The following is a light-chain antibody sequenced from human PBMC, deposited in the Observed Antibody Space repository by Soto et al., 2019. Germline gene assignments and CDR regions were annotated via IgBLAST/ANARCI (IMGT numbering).Light chain of an antibody. Sequence: QSALTQPASVSGSPGQSITISCTGTSSDVGGYNYVSWYQQHPGKAPKLMIYDVSNRSSGVSNRFSGSKSGNTASLTISGLQAEDAADYYCRSYTSSSTVVFGGGTKLTVL. CDR2: DVS. V-gene: IGLV2-14*01. J-gene: IGLJ2*01. CDR1: SSDVGGYNY. CDR3: RSYTSSSTVV.